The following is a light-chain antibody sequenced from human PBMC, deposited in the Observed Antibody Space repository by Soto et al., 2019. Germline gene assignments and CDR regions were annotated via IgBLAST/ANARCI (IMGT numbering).Light chain of an antibody. Sequence: NFMLTQPHSVSESPGKTVTISCTRSSDNIASRYVQWYQQRPGSAPSTVIYEFYERPSGVPDRFSGAIDSSSNSASLTISGLKTEDEADYYCQSYDNYNVVFGGGTKVTVL. J-gene: IGLJ3*02. CDR1: SDNIASRY. V-gene: IGLV6-57*04. CDR3: QSYDNYNVV. CDR2: EFY.